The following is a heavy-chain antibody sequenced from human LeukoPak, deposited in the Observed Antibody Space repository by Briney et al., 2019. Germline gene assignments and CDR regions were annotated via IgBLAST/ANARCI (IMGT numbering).Heavy chain of an antibody. V-gene: IGHV3-33*06. CDR2: ISHDGSHK. CDR3: AKEIFGSGSNPDF. Sequence: GGSLRLSCAASGFSFNTYAMHWVRQAPGQGLEWVALISHDGSHKFYSNSVRGQFTISRDNSKNTVYLQMNNLRAEDTAVYYCAKEIFGSGSNPDFWGQGTLVTVSS. J-gene: IGHJ4*02. CDR1: GFSFNTYA. D-gene: IGHD3-10*01.